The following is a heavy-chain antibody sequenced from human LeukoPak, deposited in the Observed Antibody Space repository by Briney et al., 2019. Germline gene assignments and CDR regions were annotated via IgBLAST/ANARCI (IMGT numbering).Heavy chain of an antibody. CDR1: GFTFSSYW. D-gene: IGHD1-26*01. Sequence: GGSLRLSCAASGFTFSSYWMSWVRQAPGKGLEWVANIKQDGSEKYYVDSVKGRVTISRDNAKNSLYQQMNSLRAEDTAVYYCARDWIAVGATSDYWGQGTLVTVSS. J-gene: IGHJ4*02. CDR3: ARDWIAVGATSDY. V-gene: IGHV3-7*01. CDR2: IKQDGSEK.